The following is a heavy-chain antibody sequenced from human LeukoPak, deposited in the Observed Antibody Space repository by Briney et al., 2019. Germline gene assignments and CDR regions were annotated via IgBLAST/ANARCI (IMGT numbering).Heavy chain of an antibody. CDR3: AKDGPKLRFLEWLLRNWYFDL. Sequence: PGGSLRLSCAASGFTFSSYGMHWVRQAPGKGLEWVAFIRYDGSNKYYADSVKGRFTISRDNSKNTLYLQMNSPRAEDTAVYYCAKDGPKLRFLEWLLRNWYFDLWGRGTLVTVSS. J-gene: IGHJ2*01. CDR1: GFTFSSYG. D-gene: IGHD3-3*01. CDR2: IRYDGSNK. V-gene: IGHV3-30*02.